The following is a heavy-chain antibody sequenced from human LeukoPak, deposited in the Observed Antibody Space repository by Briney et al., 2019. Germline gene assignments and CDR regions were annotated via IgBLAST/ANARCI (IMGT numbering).Heavy chain of an antibody. CDR3: ARAQYASGSFFDY. J-gene: IGHJ4*02. Sequence: SETLSITFTVSGGSISTHYWSWIRQPPGKGLYWIGYIYYTGSTNYNPSLKSRVTMAIDTSKNQFSLELTFVSAADTAVYYCARAQYASGSFFDYWGQGTLATVSS. V-gene: IGHV4-59*11. CDR2: IYYTGST. CDR1: GGSISTHY. D-gene: IGHD3-10*01.